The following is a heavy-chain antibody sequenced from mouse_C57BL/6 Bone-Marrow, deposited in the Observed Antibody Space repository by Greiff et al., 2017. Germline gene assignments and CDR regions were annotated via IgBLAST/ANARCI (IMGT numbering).Heavy chain of an antibody. D-gene: IGHD2-3*01. Sequence: EVQGVESGGGLVKPGGSLKLSCAASGFTFSDYGMHWVRQAPEKGLEWVAYISRGSSTIYYADTVKGRFTISRDNAKNTLFLQMTRLRSEDTAMYYSARRGYDGYPLDYWGQGTTLTVSS. CDR3: ARRGYDGYPLDY. CDR1: GFTFSDYG. V-gene: IGHV5-17*01. CDR2: ISRGSSTI. J-gene: IGHJ2*01.